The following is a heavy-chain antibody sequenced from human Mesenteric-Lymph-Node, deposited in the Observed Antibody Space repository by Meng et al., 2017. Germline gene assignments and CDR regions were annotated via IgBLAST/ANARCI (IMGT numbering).Heavy chain of an antibody. J-gene: IGHJ5*02. CDR3: ARVAAAGNEWFDP. V-gene: IGHV4-39*07. Sequence: QLQESGPGLSNPSETLSLSCTVSGGSISSKGYYWDWVRQPPGKGLEWIGAIYHSGSTSYNPSLQSRVTMFVDTSKNQFSLMLTSVTATDTAVYYCARVAAAGNEWFDPWGQGTLVTVSS. CDR2: IYHSGST. D-gene: IGHD6-13*01. CDR1: GGSISSKGYY.